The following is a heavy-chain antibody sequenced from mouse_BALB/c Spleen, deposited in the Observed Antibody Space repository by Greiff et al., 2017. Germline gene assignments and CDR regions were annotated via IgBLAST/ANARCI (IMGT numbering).Heavy chain of an antibody. V-gene: IGHV1S81*02. J-gene: IGHJ3*01. Sequence: VQLQQSGAELVKPGASVKLSCKASGYTFTSYYMYWVKQRPGQGLEWIGEINPSNGGTNFNEKFKSKATLTVDKSSSTAYMQLSSLTSEDSAVYYCTRGRFDYDDVSFAYWGQGTLVTVSA. CDR1: GYTFTSYY. CDR2: INPSNGGT. CDR3: TRGRFDYDDVSFAY. D-gene: IGHD2-4*01.